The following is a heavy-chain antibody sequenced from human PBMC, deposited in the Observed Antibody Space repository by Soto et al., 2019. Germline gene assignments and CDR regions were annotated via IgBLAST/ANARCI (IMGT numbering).Heavy chain of an antibody. Sequence: QVQLVQSGAEVKKPGSSVKVSCKASGGTFSSYAISWVRQAPGQGLEWMGGIIPIFGTANYAQTFQGRVTITADESTSTAYMELSSLRSDDTAVYYCARDQDVSNYHGMDVWGQGSTVTVSS. CDR2: IIPIFGTA. J-gene: IGHJ6*02. CDR1: GGTFSSYA. CDR3: ARDQDVSNYHGMDV. D-gene: IGHD3-22*01. V-gene: IGHV1-69*12.